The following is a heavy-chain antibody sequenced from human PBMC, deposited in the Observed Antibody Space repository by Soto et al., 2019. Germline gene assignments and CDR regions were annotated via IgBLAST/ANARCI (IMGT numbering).Heavy chain of an antibody. D-gene: IGHD3-16*02. CDR1: GDTFTSSY. V-gene: IGHV1-46*01. Sequence: ASVKVSCKAPGDTFTSSYLNWVRQAPGQGLEWMGVINPHGGSTKYAQKFKGRVTMTRDTSRSTVYMELRSLRSDDTAIYYCARSSGGYFGIIIEGSNWFDPWGQGALVTVSS. CDR3: ARSSGGYFGIIIEGSNWFDP. CDR2: INPHGGST. J-gene: IGHJ5*02.